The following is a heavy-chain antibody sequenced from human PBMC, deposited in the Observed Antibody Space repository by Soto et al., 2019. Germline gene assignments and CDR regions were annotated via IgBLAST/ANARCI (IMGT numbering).Heavy chain of an antibody. J-gene: IGHJ6*02. CDR1: GFTFISYW. D-gene: IGHD6-19*01. V-gene: IGHV3-74*01. CDR3: ARDPSSGWSKDYYYGMDV. Sequence: GGSLRLSCAASGFTFISYWMHWVRQAPGKGLVWVSRINSDGSSTSYADSVKGRFTISRDNAKNTLYLQMNSLRAEDTAVYYCARDPSSGWSKDYYYGMDVWGQGTTVTVSS. CDR2: INSDGSST.